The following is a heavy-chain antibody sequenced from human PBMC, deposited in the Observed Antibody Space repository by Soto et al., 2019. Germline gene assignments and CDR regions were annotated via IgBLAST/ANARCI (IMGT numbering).Heavy chain of an antibody. J-gene: IGHJ4*02. CDR1: GFTFRNYN. V-gene: IGHV3-21*01. Sequence: EVQLVESGGGLVKAGGSLRLFCTASGFTFRNYNMNWVRQAPGNGLVLVSSISTGGANMFYADSVKGRFTISRDNAQNSLVLQIDSPRAEDTAVYYCARDIASPGGDYFDSWGQGTLVTVSS. CDR3: ARDIASPGGDYFDS. D-gene: IGHD2-21*01. CDR2: ISTGGANM.